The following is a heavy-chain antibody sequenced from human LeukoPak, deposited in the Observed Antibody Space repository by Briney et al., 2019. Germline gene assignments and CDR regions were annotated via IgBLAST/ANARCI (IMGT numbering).Heavy chain of an antibody. CDR3: ARDPGFVLATVTPDY. CDR2: IIPIFGTA. Sequence: GASVKVSCKASGYTFTSYGISWVRQAPGQGLEWMGGIIPIFGTANYAQKFQGRVTITADKSTSTAYMELSSLRSEDTAVYYCARDPGFVLATVTPDYWGQGTLVTVSS. CDR1: GYTFTSYG. J-gene: IGHJ4*02. D-gene: IGHD4-17*01. V-gene: IGHV1-69*06.